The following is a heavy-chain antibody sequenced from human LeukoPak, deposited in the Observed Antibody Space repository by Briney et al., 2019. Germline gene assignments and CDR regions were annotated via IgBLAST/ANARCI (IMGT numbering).Heavy chain of an antibody. CDR3: ASVTRRGEY. V-gene: IGHV1-18*01. CDR2: ISAYNGNT. Sequence: ASVKVSCKASGYTFTSYGISWVRQAPGQGLEWMGWISAYNGNTNYAQKLQGRVTMTRNTSISTAYMELSSLRSEDTAVYYCASVTRRGEYWGQGTLVTVSS. J-gene: IGHJ4*02. D-gene: IGHD7-27*01. CDR1: GYTFTSYG.